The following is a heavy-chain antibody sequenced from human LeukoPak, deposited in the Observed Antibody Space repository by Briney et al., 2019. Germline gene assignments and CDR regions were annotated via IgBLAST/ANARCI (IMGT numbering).Heavy chain of an antibody. Sequence: PGGSLRLSCAASGFTFSRYGMHWVRQAPGKGLEWVAFIRFDGSNKYYADSLKGRFTISRDNSKNTLSLQMNSLRAEDTAVYYCARPIVGATFYFDYWGQGTLVTVSS. CDR1: GFTFSRYG. CDR2: IRFDGSNK. J-gene: IGHJ4*02. CDR3: ARPIVGATFYFDY. D-gene: IGHD1-26*01. V-gene: IGHV3-30*02.